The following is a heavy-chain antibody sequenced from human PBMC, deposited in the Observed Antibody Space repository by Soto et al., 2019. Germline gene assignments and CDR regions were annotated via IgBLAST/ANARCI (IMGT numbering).Heavy chain of an antibody. J-gene: IGHJ6*02. D-gene: IGHD6-19*01. Sequence: QVQLVESGGGVVQPGRSLRLSCAASGFTFSSYAMHWVRQAPGKGLEWVAVISYDGSNKYYADSVKGRFTISRDNSKNTLYLQMNSLRAEDTAVYYCARGGSGRYKDGMDVWGQGTTVTVSS. CDR1: GFTFSSYA. V-gene: IGHV3-30-3*01. CDR3: ARGGSGRYKDGMDV. CDR2: ISYDGSNK.